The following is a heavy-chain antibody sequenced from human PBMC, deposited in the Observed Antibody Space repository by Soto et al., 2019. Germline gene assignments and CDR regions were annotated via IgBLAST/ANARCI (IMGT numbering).Heavy chain of an antibody. J-gene: IGHJ4*02. CDR2: ISYDGSNK. D-gene: IGHD2-8*02. CDR1: GFTFSSYG. CDR3: SGPLGGHYFDY. V-gene: IGHV3-30*03. Sequence: GGFLRLSCAASGFTFSSYGMHWVRQAPGKGVEWGAVISYDGSNKYYADSVKGRCTISRDNSKNTLYLQMNSLRAEDTAVYYCSGPLGGHYFDYCCQGTLVTVSA.